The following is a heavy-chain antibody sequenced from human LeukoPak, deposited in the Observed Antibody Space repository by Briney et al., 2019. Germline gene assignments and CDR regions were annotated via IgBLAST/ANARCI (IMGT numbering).Heavy chain of an antibody. D-gene: IGHD2-2*01. V-gene: IGHV4-4*07. CDR1: GGSISSYY. J-gene: IGHJ6*03. CDR3: ARDRAIEGDYYYYMDV. CDR2: IYTGGST. Sequence: SETLSLTCTVSGGSISSYYWSWIRQPAGKGLEWIGRIYTGGSTNYNPSLKSRVTMSVDTSKNQFPLKLGSVTAADTAVYYCARDRAIEGDYYYYMDVWGKGTTVTISS.